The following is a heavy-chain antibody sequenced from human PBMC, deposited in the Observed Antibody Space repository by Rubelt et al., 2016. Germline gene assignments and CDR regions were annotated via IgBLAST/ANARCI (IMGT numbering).Heavy chain of an antibody. D-gene: IGHD3-3*01. V-gene: IGHV1-46*01. Sequence: QVQLVQSGAEVKKPGASVKVSCKASGYTFTSYYMHWVRQAPGQGLEWMGIINPSGGSTSYGRSCKGRVTVTSDTSTRTGDIELSSLRSEDTAVYYCARSPSYDFEDIWFDPWGQGTLVTVSS. CDR1: GYTFTSYY. CDR3: ARSPSYDFEDIWFDP. CDR2: INPSGGST. J-gene: IGHJ5*02.